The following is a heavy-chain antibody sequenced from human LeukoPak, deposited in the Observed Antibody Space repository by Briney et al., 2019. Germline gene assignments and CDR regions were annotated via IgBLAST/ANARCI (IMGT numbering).Heavy chain of an antibody. V-gene: IGHV3-33*01. CDR2: IWYDGSNK. J-gene: IGHJ6*02. CDR1: GFTFSSYG. CDR3: ARDGQYQLLWHYYYYGMDV. Sequence: GRSLRLSCAASGFTFSSYGMHWVRQAPGKGLEWVAVIWYDGSNKYYADSVKGRFTISRDNSKNTLYLQMNSLRAEDTAVYYCARDGQYQLLWHYYYYGMDVWGQGTTATVSS. D-gene: IGHD2-2*01.